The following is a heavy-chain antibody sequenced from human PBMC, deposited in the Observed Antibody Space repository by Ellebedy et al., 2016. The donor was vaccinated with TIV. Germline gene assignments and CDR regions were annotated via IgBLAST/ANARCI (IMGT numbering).Heavy chain of an antibody. J-gene: IGHJ2*01. D-gene: IGHD6-19*01. CDR2: ISGNGGST. CDR3: AVVAGSWYFDL. V-gene: IGHV3-64D*09. Sequence: GESLKISCSGSGFTFSTYAMHWVRQAPGKGLKYVSAISGNGGSTYYADSVKGRFTVSRDNSKNTMFLQMSSLRAEDTALYYCAVVAGSWYFDLWGRGTLVTVSS. CDR1: GFTFSTYA.